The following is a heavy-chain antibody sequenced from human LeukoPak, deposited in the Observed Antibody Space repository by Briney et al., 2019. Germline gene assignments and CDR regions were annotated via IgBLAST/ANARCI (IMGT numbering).Heavy chain of an antibody. CDR3: ATQRGSYLWGTDLDY. Sequence: ASVTVSCEASGYTFTGYYMHWVRQAPGQGLEWMGWINPNSGDTKYAQKFQGRVTMTRDTSISTAYMELSRLRSDDTAVYYCATQRGSYLWGTDLDYWPQGTLVTVSS. CDR1: GYTFTGYY. J-gene: IGHJ4*02. D-gene: IGHD3-16*01. V-gene: IGHV1-2*02. CDR2: INPNSGDT.